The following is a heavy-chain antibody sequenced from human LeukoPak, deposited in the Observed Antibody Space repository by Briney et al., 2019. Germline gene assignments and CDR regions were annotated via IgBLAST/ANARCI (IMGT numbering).Heavy chain of an antibody. CDR3: AYSPRSRNPFQH. CDR1: GGSISSSNYY. Sequence: SETLSLTCSVSGGSISSSNYYWSWIRQPAGKGLEWIGRIYTSESTNYNPSLKSRVTISVDTSKNQFSLKLSSVTAADTAVYYCAYSPRSRNPFQHWGQGTLVTVSS. V-gene: IGHV4-61*02. J-gene: IGHJ1*01. CDR2: IYTSEST. D-gene: IGHD1-14*01.